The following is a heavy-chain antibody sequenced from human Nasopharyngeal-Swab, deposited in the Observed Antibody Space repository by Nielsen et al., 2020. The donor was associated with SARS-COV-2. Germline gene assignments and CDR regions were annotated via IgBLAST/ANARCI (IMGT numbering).Heavy chain of an antibody. CDR3: ARLGTESYHYYSLDV. D-gene: IGHD1-1*01. Sequence: GGSLRLSCVTSGFTFNIYIMPWVRQAPGKGLEWFSSIRSISNYIYYGDSVKGRFTISRDSTQKSLYLEMNSLRVEDTAVYYCARLGTESYHYYSLDVWGQGTTVTVSS. V-gene: IGHV3-21*01. CDR1: GFTFNIYI. J-gene: IGHJ6*02. CDR2: IRSISNYI.